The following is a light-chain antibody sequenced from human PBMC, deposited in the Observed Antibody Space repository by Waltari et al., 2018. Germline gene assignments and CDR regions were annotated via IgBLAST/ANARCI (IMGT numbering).Light chain of an antibody. V-gene: IGKV4-1*01. J-gene: IGKJ1*01. CDR1: QSVLYSAKNKSY. CDR3: QQYYNRVRT. Sequence: DIVMTQSPDSLAVSLGERATINCRSSQSVLYSAKNKSYLAWYQQKPGHPPKLLIYWASTRESGVPDRFSGSGSGTDFTLTISSLQAEDVAVYYCQQYYNRVRTFGQGTKVEIK. CDR2: WAS.